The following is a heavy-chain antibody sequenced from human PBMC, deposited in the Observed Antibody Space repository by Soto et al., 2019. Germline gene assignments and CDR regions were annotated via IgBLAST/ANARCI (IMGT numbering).Heavy chain of an antibody. CDR2: ISAYNGNT. CDR1: GYTFTSYG. J-gene: IGHJ3*02. D-gene: IGHD5-12*01. V-gene: IGHV1-18*01. CDR3: ARDPTRVGGYGIDDAFDI. Sequence: ASVKVSCKASGYTFTSYGISWVRQAPGQGLEWMGWISAYNGNTNYAQKLQGRVTMTTDTSTSTAYMELRSLRSDDTAVYYCARDPTRVGGYGIDDAFDIWGQGTMVTVSS.